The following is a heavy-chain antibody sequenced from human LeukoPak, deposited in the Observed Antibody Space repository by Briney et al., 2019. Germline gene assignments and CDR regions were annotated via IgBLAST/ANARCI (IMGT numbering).Heavy chain of an antibody. J-gene: IGHJ3*02. CDR1: GYTFTGYY. CDR2: INPNSGGT. V-gene: IGHV1-2*02. Sequence: ASVKVSCKASGYTFTGYYMHWVRQAPGQGLEWMGWINPNSGGTNYAQKFQGRVTMTRDTSISTAYMELSRLRSDDTAVYYCARDDRRFLEWLFFRGSTFDIWGQGTMVTVSS. D-gene: IGHD3-3*01. CDR3: ARDDRRFLEWLFFRGSTFDI.